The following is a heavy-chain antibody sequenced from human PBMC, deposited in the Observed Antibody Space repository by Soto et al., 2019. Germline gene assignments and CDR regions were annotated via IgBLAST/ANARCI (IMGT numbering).Heavy chain of an antibody. CDR2: ISGSGGST. D-gene: IGHD6-19*01. CDR1: GFTFSSYA. CDR3: AKVWQWLVKGGDAFDI. Sequence: GGSLRLSCAASGFTFSSYAMSWVRQAPGKGLEWVSAISGSGGSTYYADSVKGRFTISRDNSKNTLYLQVNSLRAEDTAVYYCAKVWQWLVKGGDAFDIWGQGTMVT. J-gene: IGHJ3*02. V-gene: IGHV3-23*01.